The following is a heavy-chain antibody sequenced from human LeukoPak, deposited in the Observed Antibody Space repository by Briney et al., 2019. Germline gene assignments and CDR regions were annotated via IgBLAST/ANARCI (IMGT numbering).Heavy chain of an antibody. D-gene: IGHD3-22*01. CDR2: ISGSGGST. V-gene: IGHV3-23*01. CDR1: GFTFSSYA. CDR3: AKVSGYYYDSSGYADY. J-gene: IGHJ4*02. Sequence: PGGSLRLSCAASGFTFSSYAMSWVRQAPGKGLEWVSGISGSGGSTYYADSVQGRFTISRDNSKNTLYLQMNSLRAEDTAVYYCAKVSGYYYDSSGYADYWGQGTLVTVSS.